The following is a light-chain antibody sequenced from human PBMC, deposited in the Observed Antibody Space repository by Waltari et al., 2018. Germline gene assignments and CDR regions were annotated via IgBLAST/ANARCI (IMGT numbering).Light chain of an antibody. Sequence: DIVMTQSPDSLAVSLGERATINCKSSQSVLYSSNNKNYLAWYQAKPGQPPKLLLSWASTREYGVPDRFSGSGSGTDFTLTISSLQAEDVAVYYCQQHYSNPQTFGPGTKLEI. CDR3: QQHYSNPQT. J-gene: IGKJ2*01. CDR1: QSVLYSSNNKNY. CDR2: WAS. V-gene: IGKV4-1*01.